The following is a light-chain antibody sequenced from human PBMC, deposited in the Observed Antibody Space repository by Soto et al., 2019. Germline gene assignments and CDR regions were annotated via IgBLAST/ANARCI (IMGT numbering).Light chain of an antibody. CDR1: QSINNW. J-gene: IGKJ4*01. Sequence: DVQMTQSPSSLSASVGDRVTITCRASQSINNWLAWYQQKPGKAPKFLIYDASTLETGVPSRFSGSASGTEFTPTISGLQPEDVESYYCQQYDTYPLTFGGGTRVELK. CDR3: QQYDTYPLT. V-gene: IGKV1-5*01. CDR2: DAS.